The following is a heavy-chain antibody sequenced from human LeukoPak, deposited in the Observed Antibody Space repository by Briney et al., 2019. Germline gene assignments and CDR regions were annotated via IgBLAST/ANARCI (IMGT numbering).Heavy chain of an antibody. CDR1: GFTFSSYW. D-gene: IGHD1-1*01. CDR3: ARDRGGVQLGY. J-gene: IGHJ4*02. Sequence: GGSLRLSCAASGFTFSSYWMSWVRQAPGKGLEWVANIKQDGSETSHVDSVKGRFTISRDNPKNSLYLQMNSLRAEDTAVYYCARDRGGVQLGYWGQGTLVTVSS. V-gene: IGHV3-7*01. CDR2: IKQDGSET.